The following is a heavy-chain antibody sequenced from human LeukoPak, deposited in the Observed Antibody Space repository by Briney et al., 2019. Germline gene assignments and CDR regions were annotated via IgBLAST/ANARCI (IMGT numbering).Heavy chain of an antibody. Sequence: PGGSLRLSCAASGFTFSSYAMHWVRQAPGKGLEYVSAISSNGGSTYYANSVKGRFTISRDNSKNTLYLQMGSLRAEDTAVYYCAAGAMAFIDYWGQGTLVTVSS. V-gene: IGHV3-64*01. D-gene: IGHD5-18*01. CDR3: AAGAMAFIDY. CDR1: GFTFSSYA. CDR2: ISSNGGST. J-gene: IGHJ4*02.